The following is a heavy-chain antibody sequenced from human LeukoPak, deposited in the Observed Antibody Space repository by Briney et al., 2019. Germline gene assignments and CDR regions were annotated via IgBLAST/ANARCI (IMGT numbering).Heavy chain of an antibody. J-gene: IGHJ6*03. CDR1: GYTFTSYY. Sequence: ASVKVSCKASGYTFTSYYMHWVRQAPGQGLEWMGWMNPNSGNTGYAQKFQGRVTMTRNTSISTAYMELSSLRSEDTAVYYCARAFARYFDWLLSADYYMDVWGKGTTVTISS. CDR2: MNPNSGNT. V-gene: IGHV1-8*02. D-gene: IGHD3-9*01. CDR3: ARAFARYFDWLLSADYYMDV.